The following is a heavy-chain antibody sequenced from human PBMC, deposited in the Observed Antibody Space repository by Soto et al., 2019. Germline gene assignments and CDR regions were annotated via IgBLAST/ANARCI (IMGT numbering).Heavy chain of an antibody. J-gene: IGHJ4*02. CDR2: ISGSGDTI. V-gene: IGHV3-11*01. CDR1: GSIFSDYY. CDR3: ARLGQFDF. Sequence: QVQLVQSGGGLMGPGGSRRLSGEASGSIFSDYYMAWIREAPGKGLEWVSYISGSGDTIYYADSVKGRFTISRDSAKDSLYLQMNTLRDEDTAIYYCARLGQFDFWGQGTVVTVSS.